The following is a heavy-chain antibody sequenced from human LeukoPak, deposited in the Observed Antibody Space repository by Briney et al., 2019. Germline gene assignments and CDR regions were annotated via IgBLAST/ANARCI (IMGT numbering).Heavy chain of an antibody. CDR2: IYSGGST. D-gene: IGHD3-22*01. Sequence: GGSLRLSCTVSGFTVSSNSMSWVRQAPGKGLEWVSFIYSGGSTQYSDSVKGRFTISRDNSKNTLYLQMNSLRAEDTAVHYCARRAGDYSHPYDYWGQGTLVTVSS. CDR1: GFTVSSNS. CDR3: ARRAGDYSHPYDY. V-gene: IGHV3-53*01. J-gene: IGHJ4*02.